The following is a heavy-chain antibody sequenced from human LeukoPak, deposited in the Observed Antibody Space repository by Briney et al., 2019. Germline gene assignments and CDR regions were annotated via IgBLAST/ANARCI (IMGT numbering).Heavy chain of an antibody. CDR3: VKGLGDSSGYYNAFDI. CDR2: ISTDGGST. Sequence: GGSLRLSCSASGFSFISYSLHWVRQVPGKGLEYVSTISTDGGSTRYADSVKGRFTISRDNSKNTLYLQMSSLRAEDTAVYYSVKGLGDSSGYYNAFDIWGQGTMVTVSS. D-gene: IGHD3-22*01. J-gene: IGHJ3*02. CDR1: GFSFISYS. V-gene: IGHV3-64D*06.